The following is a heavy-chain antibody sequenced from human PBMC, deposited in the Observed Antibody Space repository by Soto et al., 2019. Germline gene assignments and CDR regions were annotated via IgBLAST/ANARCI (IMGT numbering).Heavy chain of an antibody. Sequence: TSETLSLTCTVSGSSINSSGYYWGWIRQPPGKGLEWLGSMFYGVSTYYNPSLKSRVTVSVDTSKNQFSLNLRSVTAADTAVYFCARLRWETENNWFDPWRQGALVTVYS. CDR2: MFYGVST. CDR1: GSSINSSGYY. V-gene: IGHV4-39*01. CDR3: ARLRWETENNWFDP. J-gene: IGHJ5*02. D-gene: IGHD1-26*01.